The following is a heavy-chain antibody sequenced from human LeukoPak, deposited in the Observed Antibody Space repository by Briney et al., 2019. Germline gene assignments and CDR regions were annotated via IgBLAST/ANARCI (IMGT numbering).Heavy chain of an antibody. V-gene: IGHV3-21*01. CDR2: ISSSSSYI. Sequence: GGSLRLSCAASGFTFSSYSMNWLRQAPGKGLEWVCSISSSSSYIYYEDSVKGRFTISRDNAKNSLYLQMQSKRAETTADYCCARDRIIGGVPVTYEMDVWGKGTTVTVSS. J-gene: IGHJ6*04. D-gene: IGHD2-8*02. CDR3: ARDRIIGGVPVTYEMDV. CDR1: GFTFSSYS.